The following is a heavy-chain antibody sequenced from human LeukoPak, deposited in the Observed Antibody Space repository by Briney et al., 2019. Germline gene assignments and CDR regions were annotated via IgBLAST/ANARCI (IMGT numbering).Heavy chain of an antibody. CDR1: GGSISGYY. Sequence: SETLSLTCTVSGGSISGYYWSWIRQPPGKGLEWIGYIYYSGSTNYNPSLKSRVTISVDTSKNQFSLKLSSVTATDTAVYYCARGCSAGTPHNWFDPWGQGTLVTVSS. V-gene: IGHV4-59*01. J-gene: IGHJ5*02. CDR2: IYYSGST. CDR3: ARGCSAGTPHNWFDP. D-gene: IGHD6-13*01.